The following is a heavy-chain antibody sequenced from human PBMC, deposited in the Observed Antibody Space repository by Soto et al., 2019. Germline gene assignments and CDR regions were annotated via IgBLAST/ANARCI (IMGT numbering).Heavy chain of an antibody. CDR1: GHSFIDYY. Sequence: ASVKVSCKTSGHSFIDYYIHWVRQAPGRGLEWIGWVNPDTGASNFAQNFRDRVILARDTSIDTNYMDLRRLTSDDTAVYYCAKDVGDRLRYSESWGQGTLVTVSS. V-gene: IGHV1-2*02. CDR2: VNPDTGAS. D-gene: IGHD1-26*01. CDR3: AKDVGDRLRYSES. J-gene: IGHJ4*02.